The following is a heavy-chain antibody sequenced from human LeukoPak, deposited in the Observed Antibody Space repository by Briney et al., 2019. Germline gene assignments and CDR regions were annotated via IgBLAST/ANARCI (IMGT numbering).Heavy chain of an antibody. CDR2: IYYSGYT. V-gene: IGHV4-39*01. Sequence: SETLSLTYTVSGDSISSSSYYWGWIRQPPGKGLEWIGSIYYSGYTYYNPSLKSRVTISVDASKDHFSLKLTSVTAADTAVYYCARQGGDTMVRGVIKDWFDPWGQGTLVTVSS. J-gene: IGHJ5*02. CDR3: ARQGGDTMVRGVIKDWFDP. CDR1: GDSISSSSYY. D-gene: IGHD3-10*01.